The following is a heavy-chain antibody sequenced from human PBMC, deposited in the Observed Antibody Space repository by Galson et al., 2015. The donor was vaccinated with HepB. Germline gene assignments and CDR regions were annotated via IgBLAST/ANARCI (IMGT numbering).Heavy chain of an antibody. J-gene: IGHJ4*02. CDR3: AKVAVADPFDY. Sequence: SLRLSCAASGFTFSSYGMHWVRQTPGKGLEWVAVISYDGSNKYYADSVKGRFTISRDNSKNTLYLQMNSLRAEDTAVYYCAKVAVADPFDYWGQGTLVTVSS. CDR2: ISYDGSNK. V-gene: IGHV3-30*18. D-gene: IGHD6-19*01. CDR1: GFTFSSYG.